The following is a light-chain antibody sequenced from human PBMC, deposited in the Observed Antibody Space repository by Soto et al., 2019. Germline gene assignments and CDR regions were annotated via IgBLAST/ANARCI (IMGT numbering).Light chain of an antibody. V-gene: IGKV3-11*01. CDR3: QQRSNWPPLT. J-gene: IGKJ4*01. Sequence: EIVLTQSPATLSLSPGERATLFCRASQSVSSYLAWYQQKPGQAPRLLIYDALNRAPGIPARFSGSGSGTDFTLTISSLEPEDFAVYYCQQRSNWPPLTFGGGTKVQIK. CDR1: QSVSSY. CDR2: DAL.